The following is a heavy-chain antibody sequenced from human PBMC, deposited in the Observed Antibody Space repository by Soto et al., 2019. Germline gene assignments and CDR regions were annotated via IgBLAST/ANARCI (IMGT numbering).Heavy chain of an antibody. D-gene: IGHD3-22*01. V-gene: IGHV3-48*01. Sequence: PGGSLRLSCAASGFTLDRYTMNWVRQAPGKGLEWVSYISDSSSTIHYADSVKGRFTISRDNAKNSLYLQMNSLRAEDTAVYYCARDDYPYYDDSSGYHFDYWGQGALVTVSS. J-gene: IGHJ4*02. CDR1: GFTLDRYT. CDR2: ISDSSSTI. CDR3: ARDDYPYYDDSSGYHFDY.